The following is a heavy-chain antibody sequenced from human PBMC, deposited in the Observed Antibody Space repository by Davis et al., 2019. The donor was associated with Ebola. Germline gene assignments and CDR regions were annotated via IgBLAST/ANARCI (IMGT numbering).Heavy chain of an antibody. CDR1: GFTFGSYA. CDR3: AKGTTCDY. V-gene: IGHV3-23*01. Sequence: GESLKISCAASGFTFGSYAMSWVRQAPGQGLEWVSGISDSGRTKYYAHSVKGRFSIFRDNSKNTLYLQMNSLRAEDTAVYYCAKGTTCDYWGQGTLVTVSS. J-gene: IGHJ4*02. CDR2: ISDSGRTK. D-gene: IGHD1/OR15-1a*01.